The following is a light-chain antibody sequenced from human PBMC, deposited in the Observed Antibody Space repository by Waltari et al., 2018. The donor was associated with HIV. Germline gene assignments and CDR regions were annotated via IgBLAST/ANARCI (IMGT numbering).Light chain of an antibody. CDR3: QQSDDIPYT. Sequence: DIQLTQSPSSLSASVGDRVPLTCRKSQNVGAYLNWYQQNPGKSPHLLIYAANMLQGGAPSRFSGGGSGKVFTLNISSLETEDFASYDCQQSDDIPYTFGQGTKLEIK. V-gene: IGKV1-39*01. CDR2: AAN. CDR1: QNVGAY. J-gene: IGKJ2*01.